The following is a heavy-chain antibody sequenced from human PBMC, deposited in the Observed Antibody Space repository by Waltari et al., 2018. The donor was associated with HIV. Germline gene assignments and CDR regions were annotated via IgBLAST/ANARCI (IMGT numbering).Heavy chain of an antibody. Sequence: VPLEPRGTGLLKPPQTLSLPCAVDVESLSASHREPSQSFHDSSRCWFRQPPEKGREWIGEISQIGSTNYNPSLKSPVSITIDTSKKQFSLKLRSVTAADTAIYYCARSAGHAHLWAHYGDYWGQGKLVTVSS. CDR1: VESLSASH. J-gene: IGHJ4*02. V-gene: IGHV4-34*01. CDR2: ISQIGST. D-gene: IGHD3-16*01. CDR3: ARSAGHAHLWAHYGDY.